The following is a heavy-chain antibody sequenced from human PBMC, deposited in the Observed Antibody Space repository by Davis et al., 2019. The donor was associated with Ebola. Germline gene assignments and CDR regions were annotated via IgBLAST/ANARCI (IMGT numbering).Heavy chain of an antibody. J-gene: IGHJ4*02. V-gene: IGHV3-9*01. CDR3: AKATFFGVVGSEYYFDY. D-gene: IGHD3-3*01. Sequence: PGGSLRLSCAASGFTFDDYAMHWVRQAPGKGLEWVSGISWNSAYIDYADSVKGRFTISRDNAKNSLILQMNSLRREDTALYYCAKATFFGVVGSEYYFDYWGQGTLVTVSS. CDR2: ISWNSAYI. CDR1: GFTFDDYA.